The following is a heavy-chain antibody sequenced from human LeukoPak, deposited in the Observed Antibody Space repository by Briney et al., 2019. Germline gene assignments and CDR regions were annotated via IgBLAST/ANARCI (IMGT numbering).Heavy chain of an antibody. V-gene: IGHV3-30*14. CDR1: GFTFSSYA. J-gene: IGHJ4*02. CDR2: ISNGGSHK. Sequence: GGSLRLSCTASGFTFSSYAINWVRQGPGKGLEWVALISNGGSHKYYADSVRGRFTVSRDNSQSTLYLQMNSLRAGDTAVYYCARADLRGYSLDYWGQGTLVTVSS. D-gene: IGHD5-18*01. CDR3: ARADLRGYSLDY.